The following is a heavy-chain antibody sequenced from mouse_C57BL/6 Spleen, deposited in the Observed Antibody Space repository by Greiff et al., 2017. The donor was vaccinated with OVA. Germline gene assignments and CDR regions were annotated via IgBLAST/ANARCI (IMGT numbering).Heavy chain of an antibody. Sequence: VKLQESGPELVKPGASVKISCKASGYAFSSSWMNWVKQRPGKGLEWIGRIYPGDGDTNYNGKFKGKATLTADKSSSTAYMQLSSLTSEDSAVYFCARWGSSCSHYWGQGTTLTVSS. CDR2: IYPGDGDT. V-gene: IGHV1-82*01. J-gene: IGHJ2*01. D-gene: IGHD3-2*02. CDR1: GYAFSSSW. CDR3: ARWGSSCSHY.